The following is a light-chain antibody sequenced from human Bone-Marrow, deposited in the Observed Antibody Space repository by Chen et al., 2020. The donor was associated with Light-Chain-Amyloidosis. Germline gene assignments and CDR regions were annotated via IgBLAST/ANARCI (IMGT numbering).Light chain of an antibody. CDR3: SSYTITNTLV. CDR2: EVT. Sequence: QSALTQPASVSGSPGQSLTISCTGTSSDVGGDNHVSWYQQHTDKAPKLMIYEVTNRPSWVPDRFSGSKSDNTASLTISGLQTEDEVDYFCSSYTITNTLVFGSGTRVTVL. V-gene: IGLV2-14*01. J-gene: IGLJ1*01. CDR1: SSDVGGDNH.